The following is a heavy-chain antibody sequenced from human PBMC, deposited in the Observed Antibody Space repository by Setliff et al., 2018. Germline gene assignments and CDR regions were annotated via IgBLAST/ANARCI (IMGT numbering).Heavy chain of an antibody. CDR1: GHTFSTFG. D-gene: IGHD3-22*01. Sequence: ASVKVSCKASGHTFSTFGISWVRQAPGQGLEWMGWISAYSDDTKYAEKFQGRVTMTMDTSTGTAYMELRSLRSDDTAVYICAYDSSGYYPGYWGQGTLVTVPQ. CDR3: AYDSSGYYPGY. V-gene: IGHV1-18*01. J-gene: IGHJ4*02. CDR2: ISAYSDDT.